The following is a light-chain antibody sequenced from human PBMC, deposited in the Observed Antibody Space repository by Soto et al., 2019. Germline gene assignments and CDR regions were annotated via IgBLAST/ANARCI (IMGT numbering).Light chain of an antibody. CDR3: QSFDSNLSGSF. J-gene: IGLJ1*01. CDR1: SFNIGAGYD. CDR2: GNS. V-gene: IGLV1-40*01. Sequence: QSVLTQPPSVSGAPGQRVTISCTGSSFNIGAGYDVHWYQQLPGTAPKLLIYGNSNRPSGVPDRFSGSKSGTSASLAITGLQAEDEADYYSQSFDSNLSGSFFGTGTKVTVL.